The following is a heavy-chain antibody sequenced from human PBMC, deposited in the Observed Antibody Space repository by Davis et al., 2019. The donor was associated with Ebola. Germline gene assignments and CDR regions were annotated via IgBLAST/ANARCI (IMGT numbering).Heavy chain of an antibody. Sequence: PSETLSLTCTVSGGSISSSSYYWGWIRQPPGKGLEWIGSIYYSGSTYYNPSLKSRVTISVDTSKNQFSLKLSSVTAADTAVYYCARGIVVVTAIDYWGQGTLVTVSS. D-gene: IGHD2-21*02. V-gene: IGHV4-39*01. CDR1: GGSISSSSYY. CDR3: ARGIVVVTAIDY. CDR2: IYYSGST. J-gene: IGHJ4*02.